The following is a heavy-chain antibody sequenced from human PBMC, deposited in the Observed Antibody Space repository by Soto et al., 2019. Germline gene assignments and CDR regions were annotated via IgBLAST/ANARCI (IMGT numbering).Heavy chain of an antibody. J-gene: IGHJ2*01. CDR2: INHSGST. D-gene: IGHD3-3*01. V-gene: IGHV4-34*01. CDR1: GGSFSGYY. Sequence: QVQLQQWGAGLLKPSGTLSLTCAVYGGSFSGYYWSWIRQPPGKGLEWIGEINHSGSTNYNPSLKSRVTISVDTSKNQFSLKLSSVTAADTAVYYCASIQDYDFWSGSTGYFDLWGRGTLVTVSS. CDR3: ASIQDYDFWSGSTGYFDL.